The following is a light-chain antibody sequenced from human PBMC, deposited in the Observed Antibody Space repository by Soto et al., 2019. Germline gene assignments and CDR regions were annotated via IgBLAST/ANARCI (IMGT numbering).Light chain of an antibody. V-gene: IGKV4-1*01. CDR1: RRIFDSSNNKNY. Sequence: DIVMTQSPDSLAVSVGERATINCKSSRRIFDSSNNKNYLAWYQQRPGQPPRLLIYWASTRESGVPDRFSGSGSGTDFALTISSLQAEDVAVYYCQQYYTSPTWTFGQGTRLEIK. J-gene: IGKJ5*01. CDR3: QQYYTSPTWT. CDR2: WAS.